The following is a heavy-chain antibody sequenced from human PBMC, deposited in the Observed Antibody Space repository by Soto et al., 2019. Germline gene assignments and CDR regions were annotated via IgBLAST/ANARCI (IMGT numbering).Heavy chain of an antibody. V-gene: IGHV4-34*01. D-gene: IGHD3-9*01. CDR1: GGSFSGYY. Sequence: SETLSLTCAVYGGSFSGYYWSWIRQPPGKGLEWIGEINHSGSTNYNPSLKSRVTISVDTSKNQFSLKLSSVTAADTAVYYCARWKGDFDWLLFGGRDYYMDVWGKGTTVTVSS. CDR2: INHSGST. J-gene: IGHJ6*03. CDR3: ARWKGDFDWLLFGGRDYYMDV.